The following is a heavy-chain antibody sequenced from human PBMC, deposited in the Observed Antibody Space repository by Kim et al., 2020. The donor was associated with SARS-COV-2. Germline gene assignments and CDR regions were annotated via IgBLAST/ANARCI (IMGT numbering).Heavy chain of an antibody. V-gene: IGHV1-2*02. CDR3: ARDSDSGDYRGAFDF. J-gene: IGHJ3*01. Sequence: QKFQGRVTMTRDTSISTAYMELSRLRSDDTAMYYCARDSDSGDYRGAFDFWGQGTMVTVSS. D-gene: IGHD1-26*01.